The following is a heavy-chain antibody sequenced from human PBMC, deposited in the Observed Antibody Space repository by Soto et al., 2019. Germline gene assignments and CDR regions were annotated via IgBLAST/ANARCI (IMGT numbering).Heavy chain of an antibody. CDR2: ISAYNGNT. J-gene: IGHJ4*02. V-gene: IGHV1-18*01. Sequence: ASVKVSCKASGYTFTSYGISWVRQAPGQGLEWMGWISAYNGNTNYAQKLQGRITMTTDTSTSTAYMELRSLRSDDTAVYYCARAVSAVADLYYFDYWGQGTLVTVSS. CDR1: GYTFTSYG. D-gene: IGHD6-19*01. CDR3: ARAVSAVADLYYFDY.